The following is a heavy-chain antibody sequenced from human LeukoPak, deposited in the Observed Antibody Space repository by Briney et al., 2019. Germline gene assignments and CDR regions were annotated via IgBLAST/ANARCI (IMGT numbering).Heavy chain of an antibody. D-gene: IGHD5-18*01. Sequence: MPSETLSLTCAVYGGSFSGYYWSWIRQPPGKGLEWIGEINHSGSTNYNPSLKSRVTISVDTSKNQFSLKLSSVTAADTAVYYCARTRGTGIQLWSDWGQGTLVTVSS. V-gene: IGHV4-34*01. CDR1: GGSFSGYY. CDR2: INHSGST. CDR3: ARTRGTGIQLWSD. J-gene: IGHJ4*02.